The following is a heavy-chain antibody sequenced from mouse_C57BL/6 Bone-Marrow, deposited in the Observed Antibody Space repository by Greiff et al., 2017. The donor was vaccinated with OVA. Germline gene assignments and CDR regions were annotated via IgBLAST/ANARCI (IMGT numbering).Heavy chain of an antibody. CDR3: ARGGRGY. J-gene: IGHJ2*01. CDR1: GYTFTSYW. V-gene: IGHV1-50*01. Sequence: VQLVESGAELVKPGASVKMSCKASGYTFTSYWMQWVKQRPGQGLEWIGEIDPSDGYTNYNEKFKGKATLTVDTSSSTAYMQLSSLTSEDSAVYYCARGGRGYWGQGTTLTVSS. D-gene: IGHD3-3*01. CDR2: IDPSDGYT.